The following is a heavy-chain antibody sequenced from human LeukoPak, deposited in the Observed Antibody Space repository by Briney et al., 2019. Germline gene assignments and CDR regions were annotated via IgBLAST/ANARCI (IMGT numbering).Heavy chain of an antibody. J-gene: IGHJ3*02. Sequence: GASVKVSCKASGYSFTGYQMHWVRQAPGQGLEWMGWINPNNGDTNYAQKFQGRVAMTRDTSISTAYMELSSLRSDDTAVYYCARDSYSSGWGWRWGAFDIWGQGTMVTVSS. CDR2: INPNNGDT. V-gene: IGHV1-2*02. D-gene: IGHD6-19*01. CDR1: GYSFTGYQ. CDR3: ARDSYSSGWGWRWGAFDI.